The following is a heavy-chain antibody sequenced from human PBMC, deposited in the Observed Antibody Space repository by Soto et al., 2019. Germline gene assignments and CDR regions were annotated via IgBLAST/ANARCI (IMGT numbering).Heavy chain of an antibody. D-gene: IGHD3-22*01. Sequence: LSLTCTVSGASLDSTNYYWIWIRQPPGKGLEWIGYIYYGGITYYNPSLKSRLTMSRDTSKNQFSLRLTSVTAADTAVYFCAREIESYHSGGYYSYHFVSWGQGTQVTVSS. CDR1: GASLDSTNYY. J-gene: IGHJ4*02. V-gene: IGHV4-30-4*01. CDR2: IYYGGIT. CDR3: AREIESYHSGGYYSYHFVS.